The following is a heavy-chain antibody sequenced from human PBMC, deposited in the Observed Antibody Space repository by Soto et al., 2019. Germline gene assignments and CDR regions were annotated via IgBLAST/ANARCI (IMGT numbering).Heavy chain of an antibody. Sequence: PGGSLRLSCAASGFTFTTYWMSWVRQAPGKGLERVANVKHDGSEHYYLDSVEGRFTISRDNAKNSLYLQMDSLRAEDSAVYYCARGGYNYFDYWGQGTLVTVSS. CDR2: VKHDGSEH. CDR1: GFTFTTYW. V-gene: IGHV3-7*05. CDR3: ARGGYNYFDY. J-gene: IGHJ4*02. D-gene: IGHD5-12*01.